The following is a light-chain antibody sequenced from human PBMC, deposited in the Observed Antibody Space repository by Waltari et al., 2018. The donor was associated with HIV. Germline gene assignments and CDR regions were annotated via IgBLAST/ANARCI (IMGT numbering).Light chain of an antibody. V-gene: IGLV7-46*01. CDR3: LLSFNGVVV. Sequence: QAVVTQEPSLTVSPGGTVTLTCASSTGAVTRGNCSYWFQRRPGQAPNTLIYDTSNRHSWTPARFAGSLLGVKAALTLSGAQFEDEADYLCLLSFNGVVVFGGGTSLTVL. CDR2: DTS. CDR1: TGAVTRGNC. J-gene: IGLJ2*01.